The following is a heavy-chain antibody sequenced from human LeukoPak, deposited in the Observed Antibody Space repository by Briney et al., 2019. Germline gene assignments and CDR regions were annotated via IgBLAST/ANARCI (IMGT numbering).Heavy chain of an antibody. J-gene: IGHJ6*02. CDR3: ARQELFGQKYYYYGMDV. CDR2: IYYSGST. V-gene: IGHV4-39*01. CDR1: GGSISSSSYD. D-gene: IGHD3-10*01. Sequence: SQSLSLTCTVSGGSISSSSYDWRWIRQPPGKGLEWIGSIYYSGSTYYNPSLKSRVTISVDTSKNQFSLKLSSVTAADTAVYYCARQELFGQKYYYYGMDVWGQGTTVTVSS.